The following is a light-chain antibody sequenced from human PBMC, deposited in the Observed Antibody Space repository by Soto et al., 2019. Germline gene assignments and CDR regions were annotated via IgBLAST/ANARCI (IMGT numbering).Light chain of an antibody. CDR3: QQYGSSPHT. CDR2: GAS. Sequence: EIVVTLSPGTLSLSPGERATLSCRARQSVSGSSLAWYQHKPGQPPRLLIYGASSRATGITDRFSGSGSGTDFTLTISRLEPEDFAVYYCQQYGSSPHTVGQGTKVDIK. J-gene: IGKJ1*01. CDR1: QSVSGSS. V-gene: IGKV3-20*01.